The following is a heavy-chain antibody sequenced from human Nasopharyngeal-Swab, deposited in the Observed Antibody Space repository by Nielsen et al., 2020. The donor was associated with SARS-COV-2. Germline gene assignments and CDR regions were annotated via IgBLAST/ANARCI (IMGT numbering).Heavy chain of an antibody. J-gene: IGHJ3*02. CDR2: IYYSGST. V-gene: IGHV4-31*03. Sequence: SEPLSPTCTVSGGSISSGGYYWSWIRQHPGKGLEWIGSIYYSGSTYYNPSLKSRVTISVDTSKNQFSLKLSSVTAADTAVYYCARESVNDAFDIWGQGAMVTVSS. CDR1: GGSISSGGYY. CDR3: ARESVNDAFDI.